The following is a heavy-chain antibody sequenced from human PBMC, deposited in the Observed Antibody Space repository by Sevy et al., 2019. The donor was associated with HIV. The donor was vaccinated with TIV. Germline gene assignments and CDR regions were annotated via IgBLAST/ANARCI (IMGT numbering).Heavy chain of an antibody. CDR3: AEGLYCYDVRGHQVRGDY. CDR1: GITLTPYW. CDR2: INSDGSST. Sequence: GESLKISCAASGITLTPYWMHWVRQVPGKGLVWDSRINSDGSSTSHAESVKGRFTISRDNGKNTVSLQMKRRRGEDTAVHFCAEGLYCYDVRGHQVRGDYWGQGVLVTVSS. J-gene: IGHJ4*02. V-gene: IGHV3-74*01. D-gene: IGHD3-22*01.